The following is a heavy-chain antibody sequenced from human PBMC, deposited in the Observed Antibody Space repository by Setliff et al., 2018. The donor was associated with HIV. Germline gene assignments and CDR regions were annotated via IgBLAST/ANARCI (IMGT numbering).Heavy chain of an antibody. Sequence: SETLSLTCSVSSGSMTGHYWTWVRQPPGKGLEWIGYLHSLGSSRVSDTPNYSPSLKSRITISLETSKRQFSLKMTSVTAADTAVYYCARCLSSQTYWGTRPLGLDYWGQGSLVTVS. D-gene: IGHD2-2*01. J-gene: IGHJ4*01. CDR3: ARCLSSQTYWGTRPLGLDY. CDR1: SGSMTGHY. V-gene: IGHV4-4*08. CDR2: LHSLGSSRVSDTP.